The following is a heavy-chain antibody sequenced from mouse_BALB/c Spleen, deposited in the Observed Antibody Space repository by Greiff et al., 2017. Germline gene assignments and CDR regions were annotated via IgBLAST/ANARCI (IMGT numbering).Heavy chain of an antibody. CDR1: GFTFSSYG. CDR2: ISSGGSYT. D-gene: IGHD1-1*01. Sequence: EVQGVESGGDLVKPGGSLKLSCAASGFTFSSYGMSWVRQTPDKRLEWVATISSGGSYTYYPDSVKGRITISRDNAKNTLYLQMSSLKSEDTAMYYCARHNGSSGYDFDYWGQGTTLTVSS. CDR3: ARHNGSSGYDFDY. V-gene: IGHV5-6*01. J-gene: IGHJ2*01.